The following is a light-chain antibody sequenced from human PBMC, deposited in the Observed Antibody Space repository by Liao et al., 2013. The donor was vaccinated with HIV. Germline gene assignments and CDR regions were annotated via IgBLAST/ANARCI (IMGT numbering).Light chain of an antibody. V-gene: IGLV3-21*04. Sequence: SYVLTQPPSVSAAPGGTARISCGGNNFGSKSVHWYQQRPGQSPVLVIYYGSDRPSGIPERFSGSNSGNTATLTISRVEAGDEADYYCQVWDSSSDHPEVFGGGTKLTVL. CDR1: NFGSKS. CDR2: YGS. CDR3: QVWDSSSDHPEV. J-gene: IGLJ3*02.